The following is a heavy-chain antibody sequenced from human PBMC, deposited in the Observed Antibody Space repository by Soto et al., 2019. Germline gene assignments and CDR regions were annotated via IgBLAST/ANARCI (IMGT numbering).Heavy chain of an antibody. CDR3: ARARCSSTSCYTHYWCFDL. CDR1: GFTFSSYD. V-gene: IGHV3-13*05. CDR2: IGTAGDP. J-gene: IGHJ2*01. Sequence: EVQLVESGGGLVQPGGSLRLSCAASGFTFSSYDMHWVRQATGKGLEWVSAIGTAGDPYYPGSVKGRFTISRENAKNSLYLQMNSLRAGDTAVYYCARARCSSTSCYTHYWCFDLWGRGTLVTVSS. D-gene: IGHD2-2*02.